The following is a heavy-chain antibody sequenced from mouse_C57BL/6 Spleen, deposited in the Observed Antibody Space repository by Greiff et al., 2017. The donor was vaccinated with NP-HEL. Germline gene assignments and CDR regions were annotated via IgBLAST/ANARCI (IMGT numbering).Heavy chain of an antibody. Sequence: EVMLVESGGGLVQSGRSLRLSCATSGFTFSDFYMEWVRQAPGKGLEWIAASRNKANDYTTEYSASVKGRFIVSRDTSQSILYLQMNALRAEDTASYYCARDAGYDYDGGFAYWGQGTLVTVSA. CDR2: SRNKANDYTT. CDR3: ARDAGYDYDGGFAY. D-gene: IGHD2-4*01. CDR1: GFTFSDFY. J-gene: IGHJ3*01. V-gene: IGHV7-1*01.